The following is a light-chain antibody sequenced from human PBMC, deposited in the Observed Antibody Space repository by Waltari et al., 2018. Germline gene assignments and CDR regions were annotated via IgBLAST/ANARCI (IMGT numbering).Light chain of an antibody. V-gene: IGLV6-57*04. CDR2: EDN. CDR1: SGSIASNY. Sequence: NFMLTQPHSVSESPGKTVTISCTRSSGSIASNYVQWYQQRPGSVPPAGMYEDNQRPSGVPDRFSGSIDRSSNSASLTISGLKTEDEADYYCQSYDSTNGVVFGGGTKLTVL. J-gene: IGLJ2*01. CDR3: QSYDSTNGVV.